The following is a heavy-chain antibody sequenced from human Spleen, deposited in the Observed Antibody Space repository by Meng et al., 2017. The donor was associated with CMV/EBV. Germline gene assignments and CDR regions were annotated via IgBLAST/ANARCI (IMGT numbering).Heavy chain of an antibody. Sequence: GTFSRQTSRWVRQAPAQGLEWMGRLTPVVDTVKCAEGFQGRVTIAADKSTSIVYMEVSSLRSEDTAVYYCANEANYDGSGGDYFDYWGQGTLVTVSS. V-gene: IGHV1-69*08. D-gene: IGHD3-10*01. CDR2: LTPVVDTV. J-gene: IGHJ4*02. CDR1: GTFSRQT. CDR3: ANEANYDGSGGDYFDY.